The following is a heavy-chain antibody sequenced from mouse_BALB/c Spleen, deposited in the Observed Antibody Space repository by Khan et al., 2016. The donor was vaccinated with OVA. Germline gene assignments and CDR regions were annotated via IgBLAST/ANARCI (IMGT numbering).Heavy chain of an antibody. CDR3: ASHLTGSFAY. D-gene: IGHD4-1*01. CDR1: GFSFSSYS. Sequence: EVELVESGGDLVRPGGSLKLSCAASGFSFSSYSMSWVRPTPDKRLEWVATISSGGDYTYYPDSVKGRFTISRDNAKNTLYLHMSSLKSEDTAIYYCASHLTGSFAYWGQGTLVTVSA. V-gene: IGHV5-6*01. CDR2: ISSGGDYT. J-gene: IGHJ3*01.